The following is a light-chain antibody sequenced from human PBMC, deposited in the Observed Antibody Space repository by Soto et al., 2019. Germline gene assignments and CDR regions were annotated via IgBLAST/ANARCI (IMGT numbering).Light chain of an antibody. Sequence: ELVMAQAPATLSVSPGERATLSCRASQSVGSNLAWYQQKPGQAPRLLIYGESNRFNGIPARFSGSGSGTEVTLTISRMQSEDFAVYYCQQRRPLTFGGGTKVDI. CDR1: QSVGSN. J-gene: IGKJ4*01. V-gene: IGKV3-15*01. CDR3: QQRRPLT. CDR2: GES.